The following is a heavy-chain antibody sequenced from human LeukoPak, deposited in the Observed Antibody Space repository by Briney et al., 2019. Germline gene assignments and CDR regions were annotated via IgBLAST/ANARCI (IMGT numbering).Heavy chain of an antibody. Sequence: PSETLSLTCTVSGGSISSYYWSWIRQPPGKGLEWIGYIYYSGSTNYNPSLKSRVTISVDTSKNQFSLKLSSVTAADTAVYYCARGVPSAYYYGSGSPNPYFDYWGQGTLVTVSS. CDR3: ARGVPSAYYYGSGSPNPYFDY. V-gene: IGHV4-59*08. D-gene: IGHD3-10*01. J-gene: IGHJ4*02. CDR1: GGSISSYY. CDR2: IYYSGST.